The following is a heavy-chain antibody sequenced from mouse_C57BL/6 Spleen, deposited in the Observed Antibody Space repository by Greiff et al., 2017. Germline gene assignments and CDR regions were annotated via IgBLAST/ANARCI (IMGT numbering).Heavy chain of an antibody. CDR2: INPNNGGT. V-gene: IGHV1-18*01. Sequence: VQLKESGPELVKPGASVKIPCKASGYTFTDYNLDWLKQSHGKSLEWIGDINPNNGGTIYNQTFKGKATLTVDKSSSTAYMELRSLTSEDTAVYYCAAAQATYYAMDYWGQGTSVTVSS. J-gene: IGHJ4*01. CDR3: AAAQATYYAMDY. CDR1: GYTFTDYN. D-gene: IGHD3-2*02.